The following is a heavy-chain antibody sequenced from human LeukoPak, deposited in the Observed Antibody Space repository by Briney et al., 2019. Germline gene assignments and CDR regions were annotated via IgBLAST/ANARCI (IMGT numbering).Heavy chain of an antibody. J-gene: IGHJ4*02. V-gene: IGHV1-69*05. CDR3: AKASGGWLRLFFDY. CDR2: TIPIFGTA. CDR1: GGTFSSYS. Sequence: SVKVSCKAYGGTFSSYSISWVRQAPGQGPEWMGGTIPIFGTANYAQRFQGRVTITTDESTRTAYMELSSLRSEDTAVYYCAKASGGWLRLFFDYWGQGTLVTVSS. D-gene: IGHD5-24*01.